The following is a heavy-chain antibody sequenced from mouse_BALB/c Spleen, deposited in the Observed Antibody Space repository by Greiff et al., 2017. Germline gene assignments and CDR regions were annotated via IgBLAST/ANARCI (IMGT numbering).Heavy chain of an antibody. CDR1: GFTFSSYG. CDR3: AAAGWGYSYYFDY. Sequence: EVQRVESGGGLVQPGGSLKLSCAASGFTFSSYGMSWVRQTPDKRLELVATINSNGGSTYYPDSVKGRFTISRDNAKNTLYLQMSSLKSEDTAMYYCAAAGWGYSYYFDYWGQGTTLTVSS. CDR2: INSNGGST. J-gene: IGHJ2*01. D-gene: IGHD2-3*01. V-gene: IGHV5-6-3*01.